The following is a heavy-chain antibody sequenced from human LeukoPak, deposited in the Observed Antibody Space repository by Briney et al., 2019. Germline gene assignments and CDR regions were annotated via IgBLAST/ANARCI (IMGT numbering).Heavy chain of an antibody. V-gene: IGHV3-23*01. CDR3: AKTPDYGGNRLTFDH. CDR1: GFTFSSYA. D-gene: IGHD4-23*01. Sequence: PGGSLRLSCAASGFTFSSYAMSWVRQPPGKGLEWVSAISGSDGSTYYADSVKGRFTISRDNSKNTLYLQMNSLRAEDTAVYYCAKTPDYGGNRLTFDHWGQGTLVTVSS. CDR2: ISGSDGST. J-gene: IGHJ4*02.